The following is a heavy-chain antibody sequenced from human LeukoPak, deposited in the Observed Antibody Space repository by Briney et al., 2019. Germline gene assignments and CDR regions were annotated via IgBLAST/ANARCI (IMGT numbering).Heavy chain of an antibody. D-gene: IGHD2-15*01. Sequence: GGSLRHSCAASGFTFSHYWMSWVRQAPGKGLEWVANIKQDGSEMHYVDSMKGRSTISRDNANNSLYLQTNSLRAEDTAVYYCVRAVVVAASYRFDPWGQGTLVAVSS. CDR2: IKQDGSEM. CDR3: VRAVVVAASYRFDP. J-gene: IGHJ5*02. V-gene: IGHV3-7*03. CDR1: GFTFSHYW.